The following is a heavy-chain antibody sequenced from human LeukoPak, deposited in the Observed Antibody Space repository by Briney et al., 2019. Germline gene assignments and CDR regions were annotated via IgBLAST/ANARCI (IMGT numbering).Heavy chain of an antibody. Sequence: GGSLRLSWAASGFSVSSNYMSWVRQAPGKALEWVSVIYGGDSKYYADSVKGRFTISRDNPENTLYLQMDRLRVEDTAVYYCAREDRGGYNRVLGAFGLWGHGTMVTVSS. CDR2: IYGGDSK. CDR1: GFSVSSNY. J-gene: IGHJ3*01. D-gene: IGHD5-18*01. V-gene: IGHV3-66*01. CDR3: AREDRGGYNRVLGAFGL.